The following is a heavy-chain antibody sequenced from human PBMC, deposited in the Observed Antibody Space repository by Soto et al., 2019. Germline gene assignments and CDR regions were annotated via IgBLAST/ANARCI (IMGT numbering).Heavy chain of an antibody. CDR1: GFTFSSYG. J-gene: IGHJ4*01. V-gene: IGHV3-33*01. D-gene: IGHD3-9*01. CDR3: ARAIERARGYLDH. Sequence: GGSLILSCATHGFTFSSYGMNWVRQAPGKGLGWVAEIWDDGIVKNYVDSVKGRFTISRDNSTNTLYLQMNSLRAEDTAVYFCARAIERARGYLDHWGQGTMVTVSS. CDR2: IWDDGIVK.